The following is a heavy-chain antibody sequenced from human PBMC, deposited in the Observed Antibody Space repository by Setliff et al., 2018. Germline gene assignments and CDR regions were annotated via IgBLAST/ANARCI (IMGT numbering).Heavy chain of an antibody. CDR1: GGTFKNYG. CDR2: IIPIFGTT. CDR3: AREGVDTRSSTDYRYYMDV. V-gene: IGHV1-69*05. Sequence: GASVKVSCKASGGTFKNYGISWVRQAPGQGLEWMGGIIPIFGTTNYAQKFQGRVTIITDESTTTAYMELSSLRTEDTAVYYCAREGVDTRSSTDYRYYMDVWGKGTTVTVSS. J-gene: IGHJ6*03. D-gene: IGHD5-18*01.